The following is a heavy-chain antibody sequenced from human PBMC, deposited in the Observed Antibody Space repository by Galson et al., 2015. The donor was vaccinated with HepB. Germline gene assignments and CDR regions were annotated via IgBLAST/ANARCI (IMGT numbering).Heavy chain of an antibody. CDR1: GFTFSNYA. V-gene: IGHV3-23*01. CDR2: VSGSGGST. Sequence: SLRLSCAASGFTFSNYAMSWVRQAPGKGLEWVSAVSGSGGSTDYADSVKGRITISRDNSKNTLYLQMNSLRVEDTAVYYCAKGIAAAGSNAIDYWGQGTLVTVSS. CDR3: AKGIAAAGSNAIDY. J-gene: IGHJ4*02. D-gene: IGHD6-13*01.